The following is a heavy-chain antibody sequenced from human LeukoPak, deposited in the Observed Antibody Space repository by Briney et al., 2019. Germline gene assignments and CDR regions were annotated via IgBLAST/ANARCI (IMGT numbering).Heavy chain of an antibody. CDR3: AGYYDSSGYGLTGAFDI. CDR2: ISSSSSYI. Sequence: GGSLRLSCAASGFTFSSYSMNWVRQAPGKGLEWVSSISSSSSYIYYADSVKGRFTISRQNAKNSLYLQMNSLRAEDTAVYYCAGYYDSSGYGLTGAFDIWGQGTMVTVSS. D-gene: IGHD3-22*01. V-gene: IGHV3-21*01. CDR1: GFTFSSYS. J-gene: IGHJ3*02.